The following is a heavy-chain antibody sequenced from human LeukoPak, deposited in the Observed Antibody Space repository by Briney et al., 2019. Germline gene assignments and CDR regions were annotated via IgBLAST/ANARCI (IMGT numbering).Heavy chain of an antibody. CDR2: ISYDGSNK. V-gene: IGHV3-30-3*01. D-gene: IGHD2-15*01. Sequence: GGSLRLSCAASGFTFSSYAMHWVRQAPGEGLEWVAVISYDGSNKYYADSVKGRFTISRDNSKNTLYLQMNSLRAEDTAVYYCAKDILGGLYWYFDLWGRGTLVTVSS. CDR3: AKDILGGLYWYFDL. J-gene: IGHJ2*01. CDR1: GFTFSSYA.